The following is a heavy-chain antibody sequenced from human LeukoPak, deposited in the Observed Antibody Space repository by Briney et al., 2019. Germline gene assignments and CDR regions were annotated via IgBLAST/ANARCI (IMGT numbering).Heavy chain of an antibody. CDR1: GFTFSSYE. J-gene: IGHJ5*02. Sequence: PGGSLTLSCAASGFTFSSYEMNWVRQAPGKGLEWISYIFSSSSTIYYADSVKGRFTISRDNVRNTVYLQMSSLRAEDTAVYYCAREHLITPGLDPWGQGTLVTVSS. CDR2: IFSSSSTI. D-gene: IGHD3-16*01. V-gene: IGHV3-48*03. CDR3: AREHLITPGLDP.